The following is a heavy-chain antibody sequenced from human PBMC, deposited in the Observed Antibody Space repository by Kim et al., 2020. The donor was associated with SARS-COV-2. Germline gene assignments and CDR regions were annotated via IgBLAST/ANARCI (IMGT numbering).Heavy chain of an antibody. J-gene: IGHJ5*02. CDR3: AAAPLGLGATVT. Sequence: NYAQKFQERVTITRDMSTSTAYMELSSRRSEDTAVYYCAAAPLGLGATVTWGQGTLVTVSS. D-gene: IGHD1-26*01. V-gene: IGHV1-58*01.